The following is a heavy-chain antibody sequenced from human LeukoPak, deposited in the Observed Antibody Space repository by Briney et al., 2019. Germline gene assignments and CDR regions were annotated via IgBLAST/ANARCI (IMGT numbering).Heavy chain of an antibody. CDR3: ARISSSNWYNERGAFDV. J-gene: IGHJ3*01. V-gene: IGHV4-59*01. Sequence: PSETLSLTCTVSGGSISSYYWSWVRQPPGKGLEWIGFVYYTGSTNYSPSLKSRVTISVDTSKNQFSLKLRSVTAADTAVYYCARISSSNWYNERGAFDVWGQGTMDTVSP. CDR1: GGSISSYY. CDR2: VYYTGST. D-gene: IGHD6-13*01.